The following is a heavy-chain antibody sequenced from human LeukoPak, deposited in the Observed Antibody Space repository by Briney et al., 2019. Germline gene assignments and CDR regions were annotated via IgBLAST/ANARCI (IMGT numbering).Heavy chain of an antibody. CDR2: IKQDGSEK. J-gene: IGHJ4*02. CDR1: GFTFSSYW. V-gene: IGHV3-7*01. D-gene: IGHD4-23*01. Sequence: PGGSLRLSCAASGFTFSSYWMSWVRQAPGKGLEWVANIKQDGSEKYYVDSVKGRFTISRDNAKNSLYLQMNSLRAEDTAVYYCAINDYGGPYYFDYWGQGTLVTVSS. CDR3: AINDYGGPYYFDY.